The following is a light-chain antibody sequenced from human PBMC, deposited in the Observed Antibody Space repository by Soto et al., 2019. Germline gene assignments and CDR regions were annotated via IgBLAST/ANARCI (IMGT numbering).Light chain of an antibody. CDR3: SSYTSSSTRV. CDR1: SSDVVGYKY. V-gene: IGLV2-14*03. Sequence: QSALTQPASVSGSPGQSITISCTGTSSDVVGYKYVSWNQQHPGKAPKLMIYDIRNRPSGVSNRFSGSKSGNTASLTISGLQAEDEADYYCSSYTSSSTRVFGTGTKVTVL. J-gene: IGLJ1*01. CDR2: DIR.